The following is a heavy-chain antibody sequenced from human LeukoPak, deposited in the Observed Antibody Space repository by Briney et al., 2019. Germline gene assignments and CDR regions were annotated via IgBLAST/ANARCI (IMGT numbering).Heavy chain of an antibody. Sequence: ASVKVSCKASGYTFTSYDINWVRQATGQGLEWMGWMNPNSGNTGYAQKFQGRVTMTRNTSISTAYMELSSLRSEDTAVYYCARGGITYYDFWSGYNYYYGMDVWGQGTRSPSP. J-gene: IGHJ6*02. CDR1: GYTFTSYD. CDR2: MNPNSGNT. CDR3: ARGGITYYDFWSGYNYYYGMDV. D-gene: IGHD3-3*01. V-gene: IGHV1-8*01.